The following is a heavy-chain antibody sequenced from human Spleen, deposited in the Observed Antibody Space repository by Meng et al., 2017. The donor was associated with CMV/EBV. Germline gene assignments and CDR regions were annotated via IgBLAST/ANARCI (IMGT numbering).Heavy chain of an antibody. CDR3: AKDAGIVVVIATPGLMDV. CDR1: DFIFSTFS. J-gene: IGHJ6*02. CDR2: IRYDGSNK. V-gene: IGHV3-30*02. D-gene: IGHD2-21*01. Sequence: GESLKISCAASDFIFSTFSMNWVRQAPGKGLEWVAFIRYDGSNKYYADSVKGRFTISRDNSKNTLYLQMNSLRAEDTAVYYCAKDAGIVVVIATPGLMDVWGQGTTVTVSS.